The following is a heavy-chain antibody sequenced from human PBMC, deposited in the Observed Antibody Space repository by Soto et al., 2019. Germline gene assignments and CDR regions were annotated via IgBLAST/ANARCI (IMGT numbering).Heavy chain of an antibody. V-gene: IGHV4-59*01. CDR3: VRHHPLTGIDS. J-gene: IGHJ4*02. CDR1: GGSISNYY. CDR2: VYYSGST. D-gene: IGHD1-1*01. Sequence: SETLSLTCTVSGGSISNYYWTWVRQPPGKGLEWIGYVYYSGSTNYNPSLESRVTISIDASKNQFSLKMKSVTAADTAVYYCVRHHPLTGIDSRGQGALGTGSS.